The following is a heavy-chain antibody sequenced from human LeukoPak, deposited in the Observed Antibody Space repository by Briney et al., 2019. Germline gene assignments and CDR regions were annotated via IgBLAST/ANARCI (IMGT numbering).Heavy chain of an antibody. CDR3: ARALGIRTTNWFDP. V-gene: IGHV1-18*01. J-gene: IGHJ5*02. Sequence: GASVTVSCKASGYTFTSYGISWVRQAPGQGLEWMGWISAYNGNTNYAQKLQGRVTMTTDTSTSTAYMELRSLRSDDTAVYYCARALGIRTTNWFDPWGQGTLVTVSS. CDR2: ISAYNGNT. CDR1: GYTFTSYG. D-gene: IGHD4-11*01.